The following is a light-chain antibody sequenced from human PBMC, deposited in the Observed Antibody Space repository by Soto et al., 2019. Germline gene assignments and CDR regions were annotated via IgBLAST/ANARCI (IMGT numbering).Light chain of an antibody. J-gene: IGKJ3*01. CDR3: QQYGTSPASFT. Sequence: IVLTQSPGTLSLSPGERATLSCRASQRVSSSYLAWYQQKPGQAPRLLIYGASSRATGIPDRFSGSGSGTEFTLTISRLEPEDFAVYYCQQYGTSPASFTFGPGTKVEIK. V-gene: IGKV3-20*01. CDR2: GAS. CDR1: QRVSSSY.